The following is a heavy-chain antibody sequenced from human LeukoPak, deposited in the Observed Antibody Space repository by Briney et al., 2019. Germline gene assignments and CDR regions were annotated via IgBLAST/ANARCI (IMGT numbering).Heavy chain of an antibody. CDR2: ISSSSSYI. CDR1: GFTFSSYS. J-gene: IGHJ4*02. V-gene: IGHV3-21*01. D-gene: IGHD3-10*01. Sequence: GGSLRLSCAASGFTFSSYSMNWVRQAPGKGLEWVSSISSSSSYIYYADSVKGRFTISRDNAKNSLYLQMNSLRAEDTAVYYCAKVRGVTMARGYYFDYWGQGTLVTVSS. CDR3: AKVRGVTMARGYYFDY.